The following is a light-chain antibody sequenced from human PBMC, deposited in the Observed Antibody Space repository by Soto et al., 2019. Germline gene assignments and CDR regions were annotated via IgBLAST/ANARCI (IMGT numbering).Light chain of an antibody. J-gene: IGKJ5*01. V-gene: IGKV3-11*01. CDR3: QQRSN. CDR1: QSVSSY. Sequence: EIVMTQSPATLSLSPGERATLSCRASQSVSSYLAWYQQKPGQAPRLLIYDASNRATGITARFSGSGSGTDFTLTISSLEPEDFAEYHCQQRSNFGQGTRLEIK. CDR2: DAS.